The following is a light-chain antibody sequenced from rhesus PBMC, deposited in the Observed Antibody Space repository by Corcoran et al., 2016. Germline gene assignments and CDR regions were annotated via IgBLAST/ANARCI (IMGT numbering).Light chain of an antibody. V-gene: IGKV1S17*01. Sequence: DIQMTQSPSSLSASVGDRVTITCQASQGIRNNLAWYQQKTGKVPKLLIYGASTLQSGVPSRFSGSGSGTEYTLTISSLQPGDFATYYCQQGYGVPYSFGQGTKVEIK. CDR3: QQGYGVPYS. CDR2: GAS. J-gene: IGKJ2*01. CDR1: QGIRNN.